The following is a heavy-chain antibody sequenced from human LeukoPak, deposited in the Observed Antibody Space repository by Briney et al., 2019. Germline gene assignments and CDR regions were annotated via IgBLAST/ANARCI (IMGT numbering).Heavy chain of an antibody. J-gene: IGHJ4*02. V-gene: IGHV3-30-3*01. D-gene: IGHD4-17*01. CDR1: GFTFSSYA. CDR3: ARGGDYTEYDY. CDR2: ISYDGSNK. Sequence: GGSLRLSCAASGFTFSSYAMHWVRQAPGKGLEWVAVISYDGSNKYYADSVKGRFTISRDNSKNTLYLQMNSLRAEDTAVYYCARGGDYTEYDYWGQGTLVTVSS.